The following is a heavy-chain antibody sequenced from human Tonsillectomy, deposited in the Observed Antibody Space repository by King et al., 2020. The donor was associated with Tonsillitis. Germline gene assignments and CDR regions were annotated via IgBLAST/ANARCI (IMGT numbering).Heavy chain of an antibody. Sequence: VQLVESGGGVVQPGRSLRLSCAASGFTFSSYGMHWVRQAPGKGLEWVALISYDGSNKYYADCVKGRFTISRDNSKITLYLQMNSVRAADTAVYYCAKDPGTWLQEPLHYWGQGTLVTVSS. CDR3: AKDPGTWLQEPLHY. V-gene: IGHV3-30*18. CDR1: GFTFSSYG. J-gene: IGHJ4*02. CDR2: ISYDGSNK. D-gene: IGHD5-24*01.